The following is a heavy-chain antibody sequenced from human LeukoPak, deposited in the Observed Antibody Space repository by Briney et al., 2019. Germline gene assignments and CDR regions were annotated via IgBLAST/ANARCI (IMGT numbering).Heavy chain of an antibody. V-gene: IGHV3-33*08. J-gene: IGHJ4*02. D-gene: IGHD5-24*01. Sequence: PGRSLRLSCAASGFTFDDYAMHWVRQAPGKGLEWVAVIWYDGSNKYYADSVKGRFTISRDNSKNTLYLQMNSLRAEDTAVYYCARDWEGYTDYWGQGTLVTVSS. CDR2: IWYDGSNK. CDR3: ARDWEGYTDY. CDR1: GFTFDDYA.